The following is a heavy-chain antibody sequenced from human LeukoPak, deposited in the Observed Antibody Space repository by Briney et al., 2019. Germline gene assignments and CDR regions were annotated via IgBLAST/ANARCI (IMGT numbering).Heavy chain of an antibody. Sequence: SVKVSCKASGATFSSYAISWVRQAPGQGLEWMGRIIPILGIANYAQKFQGRVTITADKSTSTAYMELSSLRSEDTAVYYCASVAAAHMSYFDYWGQGTLVTVSS. CDR2: IIPILGIA. J-gene: IGHJ4*02. V-gene: IGHV1-69*04. CDR3: ASVAAAHMSYFDY. CDR1: GATFSSYA. D-gene: IGHD2-2*01.